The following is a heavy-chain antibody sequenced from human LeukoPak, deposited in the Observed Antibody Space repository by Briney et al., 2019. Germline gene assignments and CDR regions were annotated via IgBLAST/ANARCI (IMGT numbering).Heavy chain of an antibody. CDR1: GYSITSGYY. V-gene: IGHV4-38-2*02. J-gene: IGHJ6*03. CDR2: IHHSGST. Sequence: SETLSLTCTVSGYSITSGYYWGWIRQPPGQGLEWIGSIHHSGSTYYDPSLKSRVTISVDTSKNQFSLKLSSVTAADTAVYYCARVEEGYGSGRRENYYYYYMDVWGKGTTVTISS. CDR3: ARVEEGYGSGRRENYYYYYMDV. D-gene: IGHD3-10*01.